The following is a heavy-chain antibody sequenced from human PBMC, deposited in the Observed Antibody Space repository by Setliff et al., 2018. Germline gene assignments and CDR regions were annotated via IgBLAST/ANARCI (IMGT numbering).Heavy chain of an antibody. CDR1: GFSLSTDGVS. D-gene: IGHD6-19*01. Sequence: SGPTLVNPTQTLTLTCTFSGFSLSTDGVSVGWIRQPPGKALEWLARIDWDDDKFYSTSLKTRLTISKDTSKNQVVLTMTNMGPVDTATYYCARSTIAVAGTGYYYGMDVWGQGTTVTVSS. CDR2: IDWDDDK. J-gene: IGHJ6*02. CDR3: ARSTIAVAGTGYYYGMDV. V-gene: IGHV2-70*04.